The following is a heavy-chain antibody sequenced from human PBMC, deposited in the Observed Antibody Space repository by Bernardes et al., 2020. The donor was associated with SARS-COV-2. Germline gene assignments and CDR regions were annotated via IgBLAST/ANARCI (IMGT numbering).Heavy chain of an antibody. D-gene: IGHD3-9*01. J-gene: IGHJ6*02. Sequence: AQVPRKVSGYTLPELSMPWVRQAPRQGLEWMGGFAPADGETIYAQKFQGRVTMTEDTSTDTAYMELSSLRSEDTAVYYCATDQRYYDILTGRTYYYGMDVWGQGTTVTVSS. V-gene: IGHV1-24*01. CDR1: GYTLPELS. CDR2: FAPADGET. CDR3: ATDQRYYDILTGRTYYYGMDV.